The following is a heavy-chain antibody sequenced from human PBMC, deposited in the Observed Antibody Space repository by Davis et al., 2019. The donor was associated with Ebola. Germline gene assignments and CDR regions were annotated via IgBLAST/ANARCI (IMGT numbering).Heavy chain of an antibody. CDR2: IKFDGTGK. D-gene: IGHD6-19*01. CDR1: GFTFSNYW. Sequence: GESLKISCVTSGFTFSNYWMSWVRLAPGRGPEWVAKIKFDGTGKYYPDSVKGRFTVSRDNAKNSVFLQISSLRAEDTAVYYCAKDSGWQMSPWGRGTQVTVSS. CDR3: AKDSGWQMSP. J-gene: IGHJ5*02. V-gene: IGHV3-7*01.